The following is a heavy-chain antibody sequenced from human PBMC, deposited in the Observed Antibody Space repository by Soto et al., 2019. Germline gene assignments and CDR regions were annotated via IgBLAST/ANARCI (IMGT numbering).Heavy chain of an antibody. V-gene: IGHV4-30-4*01. J-gene: IGHJ4*02. CDR1: GGSISSGDYY. CDR2: IYYSGST. D-gene: IGHD3-3*01. Sequence: SETLSLTCTVSGGSISSGDYYWSWIRQPPGKGLEWIGYIYYSGSTYYNPSLKSRVTISVDTSKNQFSLKLSSVTAADTAVYYCARATFWSGYYPFDYWGQGTLVTVSS. CDR3: ARATFWSGYYPFDY.